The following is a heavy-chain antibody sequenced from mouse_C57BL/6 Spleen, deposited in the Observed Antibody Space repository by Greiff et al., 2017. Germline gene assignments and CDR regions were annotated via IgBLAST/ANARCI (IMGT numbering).Heavy chain of an antibody. CDR3: ARYDYDVEY. Sequence: QVQLQQPGAELVKPGASVKMSCKASGYTFTSYWITWVKQRPGQGLEWIGDIYPGSGSTNYNEKFKSKATLTVDTSSSTAYMLLRSLTSEDSAVYICARYDYDVEYWGQGTTLTVSS. D-gene: IGHD2-4*01. V-gene: IGHV1-55*01. CDR2: IYPGSGST. CDR1: GYTFTSYW. J-gene: IGHJ2*01.